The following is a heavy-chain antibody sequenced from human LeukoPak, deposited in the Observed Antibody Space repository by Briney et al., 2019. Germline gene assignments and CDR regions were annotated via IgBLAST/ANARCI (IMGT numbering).Heavy chain of an antibody. CDR3: ARGTYYYDSSGYPGDY. CDR1: GYSFTSYW. CDR2: IYPGDSDT. D-gene: IGHD3-22*01. V-gene: IGHV5-51*01. J-gene: IGHJ4*02. Sequence: GESLQISCKGSGYSFTSYWIGWVRQMPGKGLEWMGIIYPGDSDTRYSPSFQGQVTISADKSISTAYLQWSSLKASDTAMYYCARGTYYYDSSGYPGDYWGQGTLVTVSS.